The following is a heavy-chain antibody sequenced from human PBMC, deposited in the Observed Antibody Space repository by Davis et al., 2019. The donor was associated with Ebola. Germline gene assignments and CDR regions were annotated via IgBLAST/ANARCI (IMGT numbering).Heavy chain of an antibody. CDR2: MNPNSGNT. J-gene: IGHJ6*02. CDR1: GYTFTSYD. D-gene: IGHD2-2*01. CDR3: ARGQEDCSSTSCLYYYYGMDV. Sequence: ASVKVSCKASGYTFTSYDINWVRQATGQGLEWMGWMNPNSGNTGYAQKFQGRVTMTRNTSISTAYMELSSLRSEDTAVYYCARGQEDCSSTSCLYYYYGMDVWGQGTTVTVSS. V-gene: IGHV1-8*01.